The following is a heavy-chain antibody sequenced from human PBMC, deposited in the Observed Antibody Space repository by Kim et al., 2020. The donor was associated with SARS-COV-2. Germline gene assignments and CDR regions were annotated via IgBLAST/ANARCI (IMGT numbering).Heavy chain of an antibody. Sequence: ASVKVSCKASGYSFASFGISWVRQAPGQGLEWMGWISGHNGKTDYAQKFQGRVTMATDRSTNTAYMEVRSLKSDDTAIYYCAKGTIVPTRVAFEVWGQGTTVIVSS. CDR1: GYSFASFG. CDR2: ISGHNGKT. V-gene: IGHV1-18*01. J-gene: IGHJ3*01. D-gene: IGHD5-12*01. CDR3: AKGTIVPTRVAFEV.